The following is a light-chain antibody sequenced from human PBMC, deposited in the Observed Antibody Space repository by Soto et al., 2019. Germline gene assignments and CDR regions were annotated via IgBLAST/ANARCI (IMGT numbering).Light chain of an antibody. CDR1: QSISSY. CDR2: DAS. V-gene: IGKV3-11*01. CDR3: QQRSNWQGFT. J-gene: IGKJ3*01. Sequence: EIVLTQSPATLSLSPGERATLSCRASQSISSYLAWYQQKPGQAPRLLIYDASNRATGIPARFSGSGSGTDFTLTISSLEPEDFAVYYYQQRSNWQGFTFGPGTKVDIK.